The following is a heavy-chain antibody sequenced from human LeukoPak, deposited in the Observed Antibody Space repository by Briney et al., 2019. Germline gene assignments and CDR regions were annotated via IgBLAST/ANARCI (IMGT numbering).Heavy chain of an antibody. V-gene: IGHV3-23*01. J-gene: IGHJ4*02. CDR3: AKKGYYDGSGYYMYYFDH. CDR1: GFIFDDYG. D-gene: IGHD3-22*01. CDR2: ISGSGGTA. Sequence: GGSLRLSCAASGFIFDDYGMSWVRQAPGKGLEWVSAISGSGGTAYYADSVKGRFTISRDNSKNTLYLQMNSLRAEDTAVYYCAKKGYYDGSGYYMYYFDHWGQGTLVTVSS.